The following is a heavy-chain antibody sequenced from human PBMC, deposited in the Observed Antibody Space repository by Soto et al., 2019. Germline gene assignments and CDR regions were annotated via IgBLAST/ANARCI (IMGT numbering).Heavy chain of an antibody. CDR2: INAGNGNT. J-gene: IGHJ4*02. CDR1: GYTFTSYA. CDR3: ARSIVVVTALDF. D-gene: IGHD2-21*02. Sequence: ASVKVSCKASGYTFTSYAMHWVRQAPGQRLEWMGWINAGNGNTKYSQKFQGRVTITRDTSASTAYMELSSLRSEDTAVYYGARSIVVVTALDFWSKGSLVTVSS. V-gene: IGHV1-3*01.